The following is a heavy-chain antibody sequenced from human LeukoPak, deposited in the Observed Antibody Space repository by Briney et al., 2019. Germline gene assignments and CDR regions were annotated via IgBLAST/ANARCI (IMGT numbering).Heavy chain of an antibody. D-gene: IGHD2-15*01. CDR1: GYSFTSYW. J-gene: IGHJ4*02. V-gene: IGHV5-51*01. CDR3: ARELYCSGGSCYHFDY. Sequence: GESLKISCKGSGYSFTSYWIGWVRQMPGKGLEWMGIIYPSDSDTRYSPSFQGQVTISADKSISTAYLQWSSLKASDTAMYYCARELYCSGGSCYHFDYWGQGTLVTVSS. CDR2: IYPSDSDT.